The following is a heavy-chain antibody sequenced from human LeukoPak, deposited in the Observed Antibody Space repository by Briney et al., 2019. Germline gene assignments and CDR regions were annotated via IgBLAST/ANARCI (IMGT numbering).Heavy chain of an antibody. Sequence: ASVKVSFKASGYTFTGYYMHWVRQGPGQGLGWMGWINPNSGGTNYAQKFQGRVTMTRDTSISTAYMELSRLRSDDTAVYYCARDPPDIVATIDDYWGQGTLVTVSS. CDR2: INPNSGGT. V-gene: IGHV1-2*02. CDR3: ARDPPDIVATIDDY. CDR1: GYTFTGYY. J-gene: IGHJ4*02. D-gene: IGHD5-12*01.